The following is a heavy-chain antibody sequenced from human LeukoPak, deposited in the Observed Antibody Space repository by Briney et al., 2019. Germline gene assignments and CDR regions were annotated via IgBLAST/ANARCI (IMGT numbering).Heavy chain of an antibody. V-gene: IGHV5-51*01. CDR2: IYSGDSDT. CDR1: GYSFSNYW. CDR3: AREYTTSSSFDS. J-gene: IGHJ4*02. Sequence: GEALKISCKGSGYSFSNYWIGWVRRMPGKGLGWMGIIYSGDSDTRYSPSFRGQVTISADKSISTAYLQWSSLKASDTAMYYCAREYTTSSSFDSWGQGTLVTVSS. D-gene: IGHD6-6*01.